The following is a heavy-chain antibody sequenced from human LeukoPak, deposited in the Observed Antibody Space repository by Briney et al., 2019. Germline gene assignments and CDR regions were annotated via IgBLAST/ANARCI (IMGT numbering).Heavy chain of an antibody. CDR2: IYYSGST. CDR1: GGSISSGGYY. CDR3: ARVSPVDTAMAYYFDY. V-gene: IGHV4-31*11. Sequence: SETLSLTCAVSGGSISSGGYYWSWIRQHPGKGLEWIGYIYYSGSTYYNPSLKSRVTISVDTSKNQFSLKLTSVTAADTAVYYCARVSPVDTAMAYYFDYWGQGTLVTVSS. D-gene: IGHD5-18*01. J-gene: IGHJ4*02.